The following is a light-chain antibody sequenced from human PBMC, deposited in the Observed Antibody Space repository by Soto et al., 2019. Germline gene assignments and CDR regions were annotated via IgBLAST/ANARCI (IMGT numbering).Light chain of an antibody. Sequence: DIVMTQSPDSLAVSLGERATINCKSSQSLYNSNNKNYLAWYQQKPGQPPKLLIYWASTRESGVPDRFSGSGSGTDFTLTISCLQAEDVPVYYCQQYSTTPAWTCGQGTKVEIK. J-gene: IGKJ1*01. CDR3: QQYSTTPAWT. CDR2: WAS. V-gene: IGKV4-1*01. CDR1: QSLYNSNNKNY.